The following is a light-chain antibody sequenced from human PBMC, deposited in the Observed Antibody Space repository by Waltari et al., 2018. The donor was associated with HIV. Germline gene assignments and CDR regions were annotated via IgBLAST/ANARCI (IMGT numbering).Light chain of an antibody. Sequence: QSALTHPASVSRPPGQSITISCPRTSSDTGTYSLVSWYQHHPGKAPKLMIYEGNKRPSGVSNRFSGSKSGNTASLTISGLQAEDEADYYCSSYTSFSTVLFGGGTKLTVL. CDR1: SSDTGTYSL. CDR2: EGN. CDR3: SSYTSFSTVL. J-gene: IGLJ2*01. V-gene: IGLV2-23*01.